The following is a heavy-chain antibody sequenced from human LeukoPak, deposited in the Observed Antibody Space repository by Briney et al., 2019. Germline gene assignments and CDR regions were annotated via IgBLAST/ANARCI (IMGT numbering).Heavy chain of an antibody. Sequence: PGGSLRLSCAASGFNFSSYEMNWVRQAPGKGLEWVSYISSSGSTIYYADSVKGRFTISRDNAKNSLYLQMNSLRAEDTAVYYCARDQIFGVVFPDYWGQGTLVTVSS. CDR2: ISSSGSTI. CDR3: ARDQIFGVVFPDY. CDR1: GFNFSSYE. D-gene: IGHD3-3*01. V-gene: IGHV3-48*03. J-gene: IGHJ4*02.